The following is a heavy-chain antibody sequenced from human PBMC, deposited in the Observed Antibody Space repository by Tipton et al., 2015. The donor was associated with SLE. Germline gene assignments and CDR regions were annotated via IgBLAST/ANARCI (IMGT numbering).Heavy chain of an antibody. D-gene: IGHD5-12*01. V-gene: IGHV3-23*03. J-gene: IGHJ6*02. CDR3: AKAPSGYNSDFYYGMDV. CDR1: GFTFSNYV. Sequence: SLRLSCAASGFTFSNYVMSWVRQAPGKGLEWVSVIYTSGLKYYVDSVKGRFTISRDDSKRTVYLQMNSLRVEDTAVYYCAKAPSGYNSDFYYGMDVWGQGTAVTVSS. CDR2: IYTSGLK.